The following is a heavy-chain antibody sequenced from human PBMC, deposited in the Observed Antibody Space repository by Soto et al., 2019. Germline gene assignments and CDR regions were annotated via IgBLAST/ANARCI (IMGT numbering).Heavy chain of an antibody. CDR2: ISDSGGNT. J-gene: IGHJ5*02. Sequence: GSLRLSCAASGFTFSSYSMTWVRQAPGKGLEWVSGISDSGGNTRYADSVKGRFTISRDNSKNTLFLQMNSLRAEDTAVYFCSKWSGFGDAWGQGTLVSV. V-gene: IGHV3-23*01. CDR3: SKWSGFGDA. D-gene: IGHD3-10*01. CDR1: GFTFSSYS.